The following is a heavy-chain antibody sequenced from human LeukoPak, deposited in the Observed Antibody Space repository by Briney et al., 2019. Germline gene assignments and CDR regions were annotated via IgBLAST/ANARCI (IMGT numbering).Heavy chain of an antibody. Sequence: LMIYCIGTGYSFTNYWISWVRPMTRKGLEWMGIIYPSDSDTRYSPSFQGQVTISADKCSSTAYQQWSSLRATDTAMYYGARQGEGKFDPWGQGTLVTVPS. CDR2: IYPSDSDT. D-gene: IGHD3-16*01. V-gene: IGHV5-51*01. J-gene: IGHJ5*02. CDR3: ARQGEGKFDP. CDR1: GYSFTNYW.